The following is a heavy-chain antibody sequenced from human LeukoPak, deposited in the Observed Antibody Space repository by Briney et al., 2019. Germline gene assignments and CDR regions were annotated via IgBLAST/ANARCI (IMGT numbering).Heavy chain of an antibody. CDR2: ISHSGST. V-gene: IGHV4-4*02. J-gene: IGHJ4*02. Sequence: SGTLSLTCAVFGGSISSTNWRSWVRQPPGKGLEWIGEISHSGSTNYNPSLKSRVTISVDKSKNQFSLKLSSVTAADTAVYYCARVAYSSGWYCDYWGQGTLVTVSS. D-gene: IGHD6-19*01. CDR3: ARVAYSSGWYCDY. CDR1: GGSISSTNW.